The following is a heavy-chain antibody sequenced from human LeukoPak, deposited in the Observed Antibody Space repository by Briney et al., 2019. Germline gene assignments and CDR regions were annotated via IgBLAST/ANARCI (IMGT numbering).Heavy chain of an antibody. CDR1: GFTFSSYG. Sequence: PGGSLRLSCAASGFTFSSYGMHWVRQAPGKGLEWVAFIRYDGSNKYYADSVKGRFTISRDNSKNTLYLQMNSLRAEDTAVYYCADPGGVSDPSGDYFDYWGQGTLVTASS. CDR3: ADPGGVSDPSGDYFDY. D-gene: IGHD2-8*02. CDR2: IRYDGSNK. V-gene: IGHV3-30*02. J-gene: IGHJ4*02.